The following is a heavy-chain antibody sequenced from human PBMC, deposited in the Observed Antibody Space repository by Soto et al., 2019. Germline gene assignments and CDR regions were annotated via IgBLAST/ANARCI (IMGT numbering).Heavy chain of an antibody. CDR3: ARELGRYYDSSAKGY. D-gene: IGHD3-22*01. V-gene: IGHV1-69*08. CDR2: IIPILGIA. J-gene: IGHJ4*02. CDR1: GGTFSSYT. Sequence: QVQLVQSGAEVKKPGSSVKVSCKASGGTFSSYTISWVRQAPGQGLEWMGRIIPILGIANYAQKFQGRVTITADKSTSTAYMELSSLRSEDTAGYYCARELGRYYDSSAKGYWGQGTLVTVSS.